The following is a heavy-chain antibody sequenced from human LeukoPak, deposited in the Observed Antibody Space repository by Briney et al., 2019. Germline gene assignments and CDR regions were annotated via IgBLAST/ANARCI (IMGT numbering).Heavy chain of an antibody. D-gene: IGHD1-26*01. Sequence: PGGSLRLSCAASGFTVSSNYMSWVRQAPGKGLEWVGRSRDKANSYSTEYAATVKGRLTISRDVSKNSLYLQMNNLKIEDTAFYYCVRSIVGAPDGFDIWGQGTMVTVSS. CDR2: SRDKANSYST. CDR1: GFTVSSNY. V-gene: IGHV3-72*01. CDR3: VRSIVGAPDGFDI. J-gene: IGHJ3*02.